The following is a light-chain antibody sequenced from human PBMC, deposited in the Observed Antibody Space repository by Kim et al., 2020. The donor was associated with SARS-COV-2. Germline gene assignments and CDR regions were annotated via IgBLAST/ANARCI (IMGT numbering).Light chain of an antibody. J-gene: IGLJ2*01. CDR1: RSNNGGHS. V-gene: IGLV1-44*01. Sequence: GQRVTISGSGSRSNNGGHSVNWYQQPPATAPKLLIYSNNQRPSGAPDRFSGSKSGTSASLAISGLQSEDEADYYCAAWDDSLNGVVFGGGTQLTVL. CDR2: SNN. CDR3: AAWDDSLNGVV.